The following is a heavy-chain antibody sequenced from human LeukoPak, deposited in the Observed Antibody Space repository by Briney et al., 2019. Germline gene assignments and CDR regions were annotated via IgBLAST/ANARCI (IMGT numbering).Heavy chain of an antibody. CDR3: ARTYYDILTASYTFDY. J-gene: IGHJ4*02. V-gene: IGHV4-59*01. Sequence: SETLSLTCTISGGSISSTYWSWVRQPPRKGLEWIGYIYHSGSTNYNPSLKSRLTISVDTSKHQFSLKLSSVTAADTAVYYCARTYYDILTASYTFDYWGQGNLVTVSS. CDR2: IYHSGST. D-gene: IGHD3-9*01. CDR1: GGSISSTY.